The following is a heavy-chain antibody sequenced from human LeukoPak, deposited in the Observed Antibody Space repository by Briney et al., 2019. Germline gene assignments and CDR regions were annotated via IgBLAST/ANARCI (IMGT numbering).Heavy chain of an antibody. CDR1: GGTFSSYA. D-gene: IGHD4-17*01. J-gene: IGHJ3*02. V-gene: IGHV1-69*05. Sequence: SVKVSCKASGGTFSSYAISWVRQAPGQGLEWMGGIIPIFGTANYAQKFQGRVTITTDESTSTAYMELSSLRSEDTAVYYCAGPNYGTAPGAFDIWGQGTMVTVSS. CDR3: AGPNYGTAPGAFDI. CDR2: IIPIFGTA.